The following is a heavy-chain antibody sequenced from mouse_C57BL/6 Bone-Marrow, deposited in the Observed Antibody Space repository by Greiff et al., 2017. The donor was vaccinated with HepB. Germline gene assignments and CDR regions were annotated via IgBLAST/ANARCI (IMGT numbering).Heavy chain of an antibody. J-gene: IGHJ1*03. CDR1: GFTFSSYA. Sequence: EVQLQESGGGLVKPGGSLKLSCAASGFTFSSYAMSWVRQTPEKRLEWVATISDGGSYTYYPDNVKGRFTISRDNAKNNLYLQMSHLKSEDTAMYYCARDRGSSQRYFDVWGTGTTVTVSS. CDR2: ISDGGSYT. CDR3: ARDRGSSQRYFDV. V-gene: IGHV5-4*01. D-gene: IGHD1-1*01.